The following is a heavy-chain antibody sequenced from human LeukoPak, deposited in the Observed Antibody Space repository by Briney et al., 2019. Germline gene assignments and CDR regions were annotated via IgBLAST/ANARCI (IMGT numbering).Heavy chain of an antibody. CDR1: GFTFSSYA. CDR2: ISGSGGST. Sequence: GGSLRLSCAASGFTFSSYAMSWVRQAPGKGLEWVSAISGSGGSTYYADSVKGRFTISRDNSKNTRYLQMNSLRAEDTAVYYCAKSFSSSGYYLFDYWGQGTLVTVSS. V-gene: IGHV3-23*01. CDR3: AKSFSSSGYYLFDY. J-gene: IGHJ4*02. D-gene: IGHD3-22*01.